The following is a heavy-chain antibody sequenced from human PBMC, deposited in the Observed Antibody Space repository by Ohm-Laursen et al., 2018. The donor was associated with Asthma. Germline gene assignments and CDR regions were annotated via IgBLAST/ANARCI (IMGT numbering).Heavy chain of an antibody. Sequence: TLSLTCTVSGDSIRSGGYYWTWIRQHPGKGLEWIGNIHYSGSTIYNPSLESRLTISVDTSKNQFSLNLSSVTAADTALYYCARDGRLRGSFDYWGQGTLVTVSS. D-gene: IGHD3-10*01. CDR2: IHYSGST. CDR1: GDSIRSGGYY. J-gene: IGHJ4*02. V-gene: IGHV4-31*03. CDR3: ARDGRLRGSFDY.